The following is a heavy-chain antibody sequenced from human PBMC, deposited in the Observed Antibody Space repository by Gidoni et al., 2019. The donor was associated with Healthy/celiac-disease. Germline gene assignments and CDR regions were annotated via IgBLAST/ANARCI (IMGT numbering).Heavy chain of an antibody. J-gene: IGHJ6*02. D-gene: IGHD5-12*01. CDR3: SREKARERGGFCMDV. Sequence: QVQLQESGPGLVQPSQTLSLTGTVSGGSISSGGYYWRWIRQHPGKGLEWIGYIYYSGSTYYNPSLKSRVTISVDTSQNQFSLKLSSVTAADTAVYYFSREKARERGGFCMDVWCQGTTVTVSS. CDR2: IYYSGST. CDR1: GGSISSGGYY. V-gene: IGHV4-31*03.